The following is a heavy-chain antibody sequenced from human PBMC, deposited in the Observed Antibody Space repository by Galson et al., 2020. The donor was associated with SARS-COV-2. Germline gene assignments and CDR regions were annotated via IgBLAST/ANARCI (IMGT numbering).Heavy chain of an antibody. CDR1: GFIFSSYP. J-gene: IGHJ6*02. D-gene: IGHD4-17*01. CDR2: IHGRGGSS. Sequence: GGSLSPSCAAPGFIFSSYPMSWVRPAPGKGLEWVSGIHGRGGSSHYADPVKGRFTISRDNSKNTLYLQRKSLRADDTAVYYCAETPDYGDDDEGYVYEVGMDVWGHGATVTLSS. CDR3: AETPDYGDDDEGYVYEVGMDV. V-gene: IGHV3-23*01.